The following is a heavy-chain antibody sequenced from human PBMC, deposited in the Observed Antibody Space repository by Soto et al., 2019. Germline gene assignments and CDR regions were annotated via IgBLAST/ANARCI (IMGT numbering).Heavy chain of an antibody. CDR1: GYSFTSYW. D-gene: IGHD6-13*01. Sequence: GESLKISCKGSGYSFTSYWIGWVRQMPGKGLECMGIIYPGDSDTRYSPSFQGQVTISADKSISTAYLQWSSLKASDTAMYYCARTAAAGKYYYGMDVWCQGTTVTVS. V-gene: IGHV5-51*01. CDR3: ARTAAAGKYYYGMDV. CDR2: IYPGDSDT. J-gene: IGHJ6*02.